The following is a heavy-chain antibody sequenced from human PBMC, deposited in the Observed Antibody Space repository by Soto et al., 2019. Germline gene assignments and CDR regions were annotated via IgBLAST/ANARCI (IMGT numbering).Heavy chain of an antibody. CDR2: INHSGST. CDR3: ARCGGDLHYYYYYCMDV. D-gene: IGHD3-16*01. V-gene: IGHV4-34*01. J-gene: IGHJ6*02. CDR1: GGSFSGYY. Sequence: SETLSLTCAVYGGSFSGYYWSWIRQPPGKGLEWIGEINHSGSTNYNPSLKSRFTISVDTSKNQFSLNLTSVTAADTALYYCARCGGDLHYYYYYCMDVWGQGTTVTVSS.